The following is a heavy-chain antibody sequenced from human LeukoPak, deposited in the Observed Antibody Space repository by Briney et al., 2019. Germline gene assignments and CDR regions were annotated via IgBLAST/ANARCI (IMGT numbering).Heavy chain of an antibody. CDR1: GFTFDDYA. V-gene: IGHV3-9*01. D-gene: IGHD3-10*01. J-gene: IGHJ3*02. CDR2: ISWNSGSI. CDR3: AKGLLWFGESLDAFDI. Sequence: GGSLRLSCAASGFTFDDYAMHWVRQAPGKGLEWVSGISWNSGSIGYADSVKGRFTISRDNAKNSLYLQMNSLRAEDTALYYCAKGLLWFGESLDAFDIWGQGTMVTVSS.